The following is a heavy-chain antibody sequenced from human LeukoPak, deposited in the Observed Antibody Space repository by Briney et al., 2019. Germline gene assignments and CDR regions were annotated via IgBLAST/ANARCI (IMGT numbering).Heavy chain of an antibody. CDR1: GGTFSSYA. CDR2: IIPILGIA. J-gene: IGHJ3*02. V-gene: IGHV1-69*04. D-gene: IGHD3-16*02. CDR3: ARDLTPYYDYVWGSYREDAFDI. Sequence: ASVKVSCKASGGTFSSYAISWVRQAPGQGLEWMGRIIPILGIANYAQKFQGGVTITADKSTSTAYMELSSLRSEDTAVYYCARDLTPYYDYVWGSYREDAFDIWGQGTMVTVSS.